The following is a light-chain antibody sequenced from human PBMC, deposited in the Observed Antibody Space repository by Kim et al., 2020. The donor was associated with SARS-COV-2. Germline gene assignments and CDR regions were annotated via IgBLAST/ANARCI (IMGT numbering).Light chain of an antibody. J-gene: IGKJ1*01. CDR3: QQCDSSPWT. CDR2: AAS. Sequence: DIQMTQSPSSLSASVGDRITITGRASQDISNYLAWFQLKPGKAPKLLIYAASALQPGVPSRFSGSGSGTDFTLTVTSLQPEDVATFYCQQCDSSPWTFGQGTKVDIK. CDR1: QDISNY. V-gene: IGKV1-27*01.